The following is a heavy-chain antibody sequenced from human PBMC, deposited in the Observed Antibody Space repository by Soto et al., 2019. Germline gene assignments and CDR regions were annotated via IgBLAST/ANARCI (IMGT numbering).Heavy chain of an antibody. CDR2: IYWDDDK. CDR1: GFSLSTSGVG. D-gene: IGHD2-15*01. V-gene: IGHV2-5*02. J-gene: IGHJ4*02. CDR3: AHRPSYCSGGSCYSGFDY. Sequence: QITLKESGPPLVKPTQTLTLTCTFSGFSLSTSGVGVGWIRQPPGKALERLALIYWDDDKRYSPSLKSRLTITKDTSKTQVVLTMTNMDPVDTATYYCAHRPSYCSGGSCYSGFDYWGQGTLVTVSS.